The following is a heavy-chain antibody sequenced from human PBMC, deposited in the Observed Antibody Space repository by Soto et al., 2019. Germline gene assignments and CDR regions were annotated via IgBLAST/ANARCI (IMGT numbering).Heavy chain of an antibody. CDR3: ARSGDSGWNYLDY. V-gene: IGHV1-18*01. D-gene: IGHD6-19*01. Sequence: QVQVVQSGTEVKKPGASVVVSCQASGYTFNSWDFTWVRQAPGEGLEWMGWISVYNGHTFYAQNLQGRVTLTTDTATNTAYMELRSLTSDDTAVYYWARSGDSGWNYLDYWGQGTLVIVSS. J-gene: IGHJ4*02. CDR1: GYTFNSWD. CDR2: ISVYNGHT.